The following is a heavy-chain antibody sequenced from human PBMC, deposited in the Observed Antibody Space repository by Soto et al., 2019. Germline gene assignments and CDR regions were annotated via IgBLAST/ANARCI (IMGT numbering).Heavy chain of an antibody. CDR1: GFTFSSYW. CDR2: IKQDGSEK. V-gene: IGHV3-7*01. CDR3: ARVSSSGWYDVDY. Sequence: EVQLVESGGGLVQPGGSLRLSCAASGFTFSSYWMSWVRQAPGKGLEWVANIKQDGSEKYYVDSVKGRFTISRDNAKNSLYLQMNSLRAEDTAVYYCARVSSSGWYDVDYWGQGTLATVSS. J-gene: IGHJ4*02. D-gene: IGHD6-19*01.